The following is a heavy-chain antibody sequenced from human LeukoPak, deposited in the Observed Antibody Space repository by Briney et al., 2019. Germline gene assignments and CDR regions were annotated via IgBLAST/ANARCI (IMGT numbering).Heavy chain of an antibody. CDR2: ISYDGSNK. CDR3: ARASHYYDSSGDAFDI. D-gene: IGHD3-22*01. J-gene: IGHJ3*02. V-gene: IGHV3-30-3*01. Sequence: GGSLRLSCAASGFTFSSYAVHWVRQAPGKGLEWVAVISYDGSNKYYADSVKGRFTISRDNSKNTLYLQMNSLRAEDTAVYYCARASHYYDSSGDAFDIWGQGTMVTVSS. CDR1: GFTFSSYA.